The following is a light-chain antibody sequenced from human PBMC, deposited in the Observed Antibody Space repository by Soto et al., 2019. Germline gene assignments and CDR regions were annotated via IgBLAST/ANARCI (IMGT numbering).Light chain of an antibody. CDR2: KAS. CDR1: QSISTW. CDR3: QQYKHYST. V-gene: IGKV1-5*03. J-gene: IGKJ1*01. Sequence: DIQMTQSPSTLSASVGDRVTITCRASQSISTWLAWYQQKPGKAPKLLIYKASNLENGVPSRFSGSGSGTEFTLTISSLQPDDFATYYCQQYKHYSTFGQGTKVEIE.